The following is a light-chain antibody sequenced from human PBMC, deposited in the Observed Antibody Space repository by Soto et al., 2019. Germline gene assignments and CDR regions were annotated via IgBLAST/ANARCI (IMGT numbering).Light chain of an antibody. Sequence: EIVLTQSPGTLSLSPGERATLSCRASQSVSSNYLAWYQQKPGQAPRLLIYGASSRATGIPDRFSGSGSGTDFTLTISRLEPEDFALYYCQQYGSSPVTFGQGTKVEIK. CDR3: QQYGSSPVT. CDR1: QSVSSNY. J-gene: IGKJ1*01. V-gene: IGKV3-20*01. CDR2: GAS.